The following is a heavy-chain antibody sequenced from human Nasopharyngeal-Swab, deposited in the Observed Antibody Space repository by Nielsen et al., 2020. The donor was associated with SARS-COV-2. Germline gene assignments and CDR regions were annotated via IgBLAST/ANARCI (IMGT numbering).Heavy chain of an antibody. J-gene: IGHJ6*03. V-gene: IGHV1-69*06. Sequence: SVKVSCKPSGGTFNSYAFSWVRQAPGQGLEWMGRIIPVFGTTNYAQDFQGRVTITADKSTATAYMQLSSLRSEDTAAYYCARESGSSQYSAYYMDVWGKGTAVTVSS. D-gene: IGHD2-15*01. CDR2: IIPVFGTT. CDR1: GGTFNSYA. CDR3: ARESGSSQYSAYYMDV.